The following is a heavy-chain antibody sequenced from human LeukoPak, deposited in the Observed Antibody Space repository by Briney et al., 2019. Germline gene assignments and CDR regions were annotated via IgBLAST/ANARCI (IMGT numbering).Heavy chain of an antibody. J-gene: IGHJ4*02. CDR2: ISSSSSYI. V-gene: IGHV3-21*01. CDR1: GGSISSSSYY. D-gene: IGHD3-9*01. Sequence: ETLSLTCTVSGGSISSSSYYWGWIRQPPGKGLEWVSSISSSSSYIYYAESVKGRFTMSRDNAKNSLYLQMNSLRAEDTAVYYCARATTYDILTGYFDYWGQGTLVTVSS. CDR3: ARATTYDILTGYFDY.